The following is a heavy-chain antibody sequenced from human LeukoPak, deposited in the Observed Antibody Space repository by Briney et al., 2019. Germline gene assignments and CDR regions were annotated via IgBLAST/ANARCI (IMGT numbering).Heavy chain of an antibody. D-gene: IGHD5-12*01. CDR1: GGSFSSYY. V-gene: IGHV4-4*07. CDR3: AGVYSGYDLPGSLANYYFDY. Sequence: SQTLSLTCTVSGGSFSSYYWSWIRQPAGKGLEWIGRFYGGGSADYNPSLESRVTMSVDTSKNQFSLKLRSVTDADTAVYYCAGVYSGYDLPGSLANYYFDYWGQGTLVTVSS. J-gene: IGHJ4*02. CDR2: FYGGGSA.